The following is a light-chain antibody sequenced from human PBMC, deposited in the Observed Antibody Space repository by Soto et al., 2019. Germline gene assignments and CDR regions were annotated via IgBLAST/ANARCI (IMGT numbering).Light chain of an antibody. CDR3: SSYTSSNSYV. V-gene: IGLV2-14*01. CDR2: DVS. CDR1: SSDVGAYNS. J-gene: IGLJ1*01. Sequence: ALTQPASVSGSPGQSIAISCTGTSSDVGAYNSVSWYQQYPGKAPKLMIHDVSNRPSGVSDRFSGPKSGNTASLTISGLQAEDETDYYCSSYTSSNSYVFGSGTKVTVL.